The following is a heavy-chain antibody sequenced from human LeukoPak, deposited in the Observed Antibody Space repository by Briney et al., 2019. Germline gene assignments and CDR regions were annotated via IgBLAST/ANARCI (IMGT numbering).Heavy chain of an antibody. CDR2: INKSGGGT. Sequence: GGSLSLSCVASGFTSSIYDVSWVRQAPGEGREWVSGINKSGGGTYYADSVKGRFTMSRDNSKNTLFLQMNSLRAEDTAVYYCAKVTWSSSGSDYWGEGTLVTVSS. V-gene: IGHV3-23*01. CDR3: AKVTWSSSGSDY. J-gene: IGHJ4*02. CDR1: GFTSSIYD. D-gene: IGHD6-19*01.